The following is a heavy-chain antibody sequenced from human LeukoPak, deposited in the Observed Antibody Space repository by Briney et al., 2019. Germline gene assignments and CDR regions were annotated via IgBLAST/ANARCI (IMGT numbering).Heavy chain of an antibody. J-gene: IGHJ4*02. CDR2: IYYSGST. CDR1: GGSISSGDYY. CDR3: ARGSCSSTSCAFDY. D-gene: IGHD2-2*01. Sequence: SETLSLTCTVSGGSISSGDYYWSWIRQPPGKGREWIGYIYYSGSTYYNPSLKSRVTISVDTSKNQFSLKLSSVTAADTAVYYCARGSCSSTSCAFDYWGQGTLVTVSS. V-gene: IGHV4-30-4*08.